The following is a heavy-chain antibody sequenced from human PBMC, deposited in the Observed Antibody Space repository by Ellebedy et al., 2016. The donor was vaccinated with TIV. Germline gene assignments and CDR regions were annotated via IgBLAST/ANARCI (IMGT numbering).Heavy chain of an antibody. Sequence: GESLKISCVASGFSVTKTYVSWIRQAPGKGLEWVSVIDSGGTRYYADSVKGRFTISRDDAENTLFLQMNSLRADDTAIYYCARLTFWGQGALVSVSS. J-gene: IGHJ4*02. CDR3: ARLTF. V-gene: IGHV3-66*04. CDR1: GFSVTKTY. CDR2: IDSGGTR.